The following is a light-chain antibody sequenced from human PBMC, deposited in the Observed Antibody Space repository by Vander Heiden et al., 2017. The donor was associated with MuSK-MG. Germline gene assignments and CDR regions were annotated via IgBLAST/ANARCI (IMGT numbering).Light chain of an antibody. CDR1: RSISTY. Sequence: QMTQSPSSLSASVGDRVTITCRASRSISTYLNWYQQKSWKAPTLLIYGASNLQSGVPSRFRGSNSGTDFTLTITRLQRGDSATYYCQQSYSTPWTFGQGTKVEIK. CDR3: QQSYSTPWT. J-gene: IGKJ1*01. V-gene: IGKV1-39*01. CDR2: GAS.